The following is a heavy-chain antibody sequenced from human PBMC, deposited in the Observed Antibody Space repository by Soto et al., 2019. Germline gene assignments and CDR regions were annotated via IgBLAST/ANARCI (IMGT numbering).Heavy chain of an antibody. CDR1: GFTFSSYA. V-gene: IGHV3-23*01. CDR3: AKARIAAAGTYPFYY. Sequence: PGGSLRLSCAASGFTFSSYAMSWDRQAPGKGLEWVSAISGSGGSTYYADSVKGRFTISRDNSKNTLYLQLNSLRAEDTAVYYFAKARIAAAGTYPFYYWGQGTLVTVSS. J-gene: IGHJ4*02. D-gene: IGHD6-13*01. CDR2: ISGSGGST.